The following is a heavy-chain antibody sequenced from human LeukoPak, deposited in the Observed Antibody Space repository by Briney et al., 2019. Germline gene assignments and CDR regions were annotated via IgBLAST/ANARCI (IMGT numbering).Heavy chain of an antibody. V-gene: IGHV1-69*05. CDR2: IIPIFGTA. J-gene: IGHJ6*02. CDR1: GGTFSSYA. CDR3: ARDPAIAAEVLNYGMDV. Sequence: ASVKVSCKASGGTFSSYAISWVRQAPGQGLEWMGGIIPIFGTANYAQKFQGRVTMTRDTSTSTVYMELSSLRSEDTAVYYCARDPAIAAEVLNYGMDVWGQGTTVAVSS. D-gene: IGHD6-13*01.